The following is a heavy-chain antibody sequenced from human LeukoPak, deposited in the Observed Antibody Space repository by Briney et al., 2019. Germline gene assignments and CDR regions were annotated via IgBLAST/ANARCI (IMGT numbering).Heavy chain of an antibody. J-gene: IGHJ4*02. D-gene: IGHD3-10*01. Sequence: PSVTLSLTCAVYSGSFSGYYWSWIRLTPGKGLEWIGEIKDGGITNYNPSLRSRVTISKDTSNNQMSLNLHSATAADTAVYYCVRSFSGVVGDHWGQGTLVTVSS. CDR1: SGSFSGYY. CDR2: IKDGGIT. CDR3: VRSFSGVVGDH. V-gene: IGHV4-34*01.